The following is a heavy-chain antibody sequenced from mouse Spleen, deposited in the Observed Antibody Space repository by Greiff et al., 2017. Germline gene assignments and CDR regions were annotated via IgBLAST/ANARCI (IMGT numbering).Heavy chain of an antibody. CDR1: GYTFTDYN. V-gene: IGHV1-18*01. CDR3: ARVDYYGSSPQFAY. J-gene: IGHJ3*01. CDR2: INPNNGGT. D-gene: IGHD1-1*01. Sequence: VQLQQSGPELVKPGASVKIPCKASGYTFTDYNMDWVKQSHGKSLERIGDINPNNGGTIYNQKFKGKATLTVDKSSSTAYMELRSLTSEDTAVYYCARVDYYGSSPQFAYWGQGTLVTVSA.